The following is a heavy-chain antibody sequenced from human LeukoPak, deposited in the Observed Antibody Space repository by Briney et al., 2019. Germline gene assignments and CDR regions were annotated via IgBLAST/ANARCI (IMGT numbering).Heavy chain of an antibody. CDR3: ARDLIARPGAFDI. Sequence: RTSETLSLTCTVSGGSISSYYWSWIRQPPGKGLEWIGYIYYSGSTNYSPSLKSRVTISVDTSKNQFSLKLSSVTAADTAVYYCARDLIARPGAFDIWGQGTMVTVSS. CDR1: GGSISSYY. CDR2: IYYSGST. D-gene: IGHD6-6*01. J-gene: IGHJ3*02. V-gene: IGHV4-59*01.